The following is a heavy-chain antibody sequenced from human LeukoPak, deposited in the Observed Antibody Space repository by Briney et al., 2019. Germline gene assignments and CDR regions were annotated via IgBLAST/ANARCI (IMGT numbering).Heavy chain of an antibody. CDR2: ISYDGSNK. CDR3: AKAAPCGGDCSYSRGYYFDY. J-gene: IGHJ4*02. CDR1: GFTFSNYA. Sequence: PGGSLRLSCAASGFTFSNYALHWVRQAPGKGLEWVALISYDGSNKDYADSVKGRFTISRDNSKNTLYLQMNSLRTEDTAVYYCAKAAPCGGDCSYSRGYYFDYWGQGTLVTVSS. V-gene: IGHV3-30-3*01. D-gene: IGHD2-21*02.